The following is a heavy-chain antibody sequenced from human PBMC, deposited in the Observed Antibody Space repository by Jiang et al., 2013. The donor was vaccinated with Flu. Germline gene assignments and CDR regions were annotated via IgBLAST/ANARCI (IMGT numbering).Heavy chain of an antibody. Sequence: ISNYYWNWIRQPPRKGLEWIGYISHSGTSNHNPSLESRVNISIDTSKNQFSLKLGSVTAADTAVYYCARARNDYGDSRAGIDNWGQGTLVTVSS. CDR1: ISNYY. J-gene: IGHJ4*02. V-gene: IGHV4-59*12. CDR3: ARARNDYGDSRAGIDN. CDR2: ISHSGTS. D-gene: IGHD4-17*01.